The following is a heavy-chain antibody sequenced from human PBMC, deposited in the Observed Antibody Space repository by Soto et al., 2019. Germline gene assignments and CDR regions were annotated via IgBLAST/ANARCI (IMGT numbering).Heavy chain of an antibody. Sequence: EVQLLESGGALLQPGGSLRLSCAASGFTFSNYAMSWVRQAPGKGLEWVSAISGGGDSTYHADSVKGRFTISRDNSKNTLYLQMNSLRAEDTAVYYCAKGPDYYDSSGYPYWGQGTLVTVSS. CDR1: GFTFSNYA. V-gene: IGHV3-23*01. D-gene: IGHD3-22*01. J-gene: IGHJ4*02. CDR3: AKGPDYYDSSGYPY. CDR2: ISGGGDST.